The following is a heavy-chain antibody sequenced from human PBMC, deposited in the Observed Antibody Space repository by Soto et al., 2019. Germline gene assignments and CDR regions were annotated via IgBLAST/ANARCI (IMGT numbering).Heavy chain of an antibody. CDR2: INHSGST. CDR3: ARDKITGLFDY. CDR1: GGSFSGYY. Sequence: ASETLSLSCAVYGGSFSGYYWTWIRQPPGTGLEWIGEINHSGSTNYNPSLKSRVTISVDTSKNQFSLKLTSVTAADTAVYYFARDKITGLFDYWGQGTLVTVSS. J-gene: IGHJ4*02. D-gene: IGHD2-8*02. V-gene: IGHV4-34*01.